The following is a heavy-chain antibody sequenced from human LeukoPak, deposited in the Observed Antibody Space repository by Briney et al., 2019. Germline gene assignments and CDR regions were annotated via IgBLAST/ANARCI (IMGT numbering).Heavy chain of an antibody. Sequence: GGSLRLSCAASGPTFSNYAMSWVRQAPGKGLEWVSSISDTGGSTYYADSVKGRFTISRDNSKNTLYLQMNSLRAEDTAVYYCAKEPAYFYGSGSFSHYFDYWGQGTLVTGTS. CDR1: GPTFSNYA. CDR2: ISDTGGST. J-gene: IGHJ4*02. CDR3: AKEPAYFYGSGSFSHYFDY. D-gene: IGHD3-10*01. V-gene: IGHV3-23*01.